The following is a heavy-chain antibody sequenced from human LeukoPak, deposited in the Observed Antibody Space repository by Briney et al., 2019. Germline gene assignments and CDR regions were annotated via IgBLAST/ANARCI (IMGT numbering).Heavy chain of an antibody. CDR3: ARDATDFWSGYSSYYFDY. Sequence: GGSLRLSCAASGFTFSSYWMHWVRQAPGKGLVWVSRINSDGSSTSYADSVKGRFTISRDNAKNTLYLQMNSLRAEDTAVYYCARDATDFWSGYSSYYFDYWGQGTLVTVSS. J-gene: IGHJ4*02. V-gene: IGHV3-74*01. CDR1: GFTFSSYW. D-gene: IGHD3-3*01. CDR2: INSDGSST.